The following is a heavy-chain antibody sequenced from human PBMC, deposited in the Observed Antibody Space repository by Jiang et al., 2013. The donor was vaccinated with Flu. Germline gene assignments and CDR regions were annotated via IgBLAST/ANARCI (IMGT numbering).Heavy chain of an antibody. D-gene: IGHD5-12*01. Sequence: RLSCAASGFTFSSYAMHWVRQAPGKGLEWVAVISYDGSNKYYADSVKGRFTISRDNSKNTLYLQMNSLRAEDTAVYYCARVHSGYDLWGQGTLVTVSS. V-gene: IGHV3-30-3*01. CDR2: ISYDGSNK. J-gene: IGHJ4*02. CDR3: ARVHSGYDL. CDR1: GFTFSSYA.